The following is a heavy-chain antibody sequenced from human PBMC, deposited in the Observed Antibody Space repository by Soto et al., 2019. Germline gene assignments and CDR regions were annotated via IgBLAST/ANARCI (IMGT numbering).Heavy chain of an antibody. CDR1: GGTFSSYT. J-gene: IGHJ3*02. CDR2: IIPILGIA. V-gene: IGHV1-69*02. Sequence: QVQLVQSGAEVKKPGSSVKVSCKASGGTFSSYTISWVRQAPGQGLEWMGRIIPILGIANYAQKFQGRVTITADKSKSTAYMELSSVRSEDTAVYYCATAYCGGDCYAPENAFDIWGQGTMVTVSS. D-gene: IGHD2-21*02. CDR3: ATAYCGGDCYAPENAFDI.